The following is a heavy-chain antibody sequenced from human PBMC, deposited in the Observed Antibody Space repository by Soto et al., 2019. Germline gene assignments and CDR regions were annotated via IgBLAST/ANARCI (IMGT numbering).Heavy chain of an antibody. CDR3: ARTDFDY. CDR2: ISSDGSNK. J-gene: IGHJ4*02. CDR1: GFTFSSYA. V-gene: IGHV3-30-3*01. Sequence: QVQLVESGGGVVQPGRSLRLSCAASGFTFSSYAMHWVRQAPGKGLEWVAVISSDGSNKYYADSVKGRFTISRDNSKNTQYLQMNSLRAEDTAVYYCARTDFDYWGQGTLVTVSS.